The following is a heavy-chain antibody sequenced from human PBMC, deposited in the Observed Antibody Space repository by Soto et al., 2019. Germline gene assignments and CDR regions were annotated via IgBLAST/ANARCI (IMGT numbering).Heavy chain of an antibody. V-gene: IGHV3-23*01. J-gene: IGHJ4*02. CDR3: ATVGSSTWYVGWYFDY. Sequence: EVQLLASGGGLVQPGGSLRLSCAASGFTFSNYAMSWVRQAPGKGLEWVSAFGGGGATTYYADSVRGRFTISRDNSKNTLYLQMHSLRAEDTALYYCATVGSSTWYVGWYFDYWGQGILVTVSP. D-gene: IGHD6-13*01. CDR1: GFTFSNYA. CDR2: FGGGGATT.